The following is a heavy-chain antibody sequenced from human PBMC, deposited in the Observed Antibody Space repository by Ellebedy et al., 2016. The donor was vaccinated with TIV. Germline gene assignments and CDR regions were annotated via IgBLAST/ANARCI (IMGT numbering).Heavy chain of an antibody. J-gene: IGHJ2*01. D-gene: IGHD3/OR15-3a*01. CDR1: GGSISGSSYY. V-gene: IGHV4-39*01. Sequence: SETLSLTCTVSGGSISGSSYYRGWIRQPPGKGLEWIGNIFDTGSTYYNPSPKSRVTISVDTSKNQFSLKLSSVTAADTAVYYCARSLLIFTFDKCYFDLWGRGTLVTVSS. CDR3: ARSLLIFTFDKCYFDL. CDR2: IFDTGST.